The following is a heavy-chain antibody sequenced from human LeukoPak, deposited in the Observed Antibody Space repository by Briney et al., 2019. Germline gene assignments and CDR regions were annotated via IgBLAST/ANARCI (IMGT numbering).Heavy chain of an antibody. CDR2: ISSSSSYI. Sequence: PGGSLRLSCAASGFTFSSYSMNWVRQAPGKGLEWVSSISSSSSYIYYADSVKGRFTISRDNAKNSLYLQMNSLRAEDTALYYCAKFAGDYDAFDIWGQGTMVTVSS. CDR1: GFTFSSYS. J-gene: IGHJ3*02. CDR3: AKFAGDYDAFDI. D-gene: IGHD2-21*02. V-gene: IGHV3-21*04.